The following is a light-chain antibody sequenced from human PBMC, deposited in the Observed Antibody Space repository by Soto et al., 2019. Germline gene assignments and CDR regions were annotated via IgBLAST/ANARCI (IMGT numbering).Light chain of an antibody. J-gene: IGLJ2*01. Sequence: QSVLTQPASVSGSPGQSITISCTGSSSDVGGFNSVSWYQQHPGKAPKLMIYGVSNRPSGVSNRFSGSKSGNTASLTISGLQAEDEGDYYCSSYSGSSTLLFGGGTKLTVL. V-gene: IGLV2-14*01. CDR2: GVS. CDR1: SSDVGGFNS. CDR3: SSYSGSSTLL.